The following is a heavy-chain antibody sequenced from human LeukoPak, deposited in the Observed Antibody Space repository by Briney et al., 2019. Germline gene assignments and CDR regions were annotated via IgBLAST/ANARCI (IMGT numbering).Heavy chain of an antibody. D-gene: IGHD2-2*02. CDR3: AAEQLGYCSSTSCYTGTNAFDI. CDR2: IYYSGST. V-gene: IGHV4-31*03. Sequence: NPSQTLSLTCTVSGGSISSGGYYWSWIRQHPGKGLEWIGYIYYSGSTYYNPSLKSRVTISVDTSKNQFPLKLSSVTAADTAVYYCAAEQLGYCSSTSCYTGTNAFDIWGRGTMVTVSS. J-gene: IGHJ3*02. CDR1: GGSISSGGYY.